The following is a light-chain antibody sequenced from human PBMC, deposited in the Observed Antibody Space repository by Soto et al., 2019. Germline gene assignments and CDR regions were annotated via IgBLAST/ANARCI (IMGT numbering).Light chain of an antibody. Sequence: DIQMTQSPSTLSASVGDRVTVTCRASQSFNSRLAWYQQKPGKAPKLVIYHVSNLESGVPSRFSGSGSGTECTLTISSLQPDDFATYYCQQYNDYPVTCGQGTKLGIK. CDR3: QQYNDYPVT. CDR2: HVS. CDR1: QSFNSR. J-gene: IGKJ2*01. V-gene: IGKV1-5*01.